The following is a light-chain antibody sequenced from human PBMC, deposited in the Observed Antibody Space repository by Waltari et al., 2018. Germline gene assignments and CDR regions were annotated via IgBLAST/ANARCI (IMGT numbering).Light chain of an antibody. CDR3: SSYAGSTLM. Sequence: QSALTQPPSASGSPGQSVTISCTGTSSDVGGYDYVSRYQQHPGKAPKLMIYEVNKRPSGVPDRFSGSKSGNTASLTVSGLQAEDEADYYCSSYAGSTLMFGGGTKLTVL. CDR2: EVN. V-gene: IGLV2-8*01. J-gene: IGLJ3*02. CDR1: SSDVGGYDY.